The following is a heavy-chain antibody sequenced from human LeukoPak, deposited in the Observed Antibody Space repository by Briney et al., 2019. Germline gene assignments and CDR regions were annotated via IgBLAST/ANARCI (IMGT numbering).Heavy chain of an antibody. J-gene: IGHJ6*02. V-gene: IGHV4-4*07. D-gene: IGHD3-16*02. CDR2: IYISGAT. Sequence: PSETLSLTCIVSGDSISSDYWNWIRRPAGKGLEWIGRIYISGATRYNPSLQSRLTMSLDTSKNQISLRLSSVTAADTAVYYCARGRYRLDVWGQGTTVTVSS. CDR1: GDSISSDY. CDR3: ARGRYRLDV.